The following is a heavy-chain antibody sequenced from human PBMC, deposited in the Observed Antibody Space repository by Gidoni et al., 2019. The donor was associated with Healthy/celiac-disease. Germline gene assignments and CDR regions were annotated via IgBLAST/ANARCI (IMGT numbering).Heavy chain of an antibody. D-gene: IGHD1-26*01. J-gene: IGHJ2*01. V-gene: IGHV3-23*01. CDR3: AKDKIVGATLVWYFDL. Sequence: GSGGSTYYADSVQGRFTISRDNSKNTLYLQMNSLRAEDTAVYYCAKDKIVGATLVWYFDLWGRGTLVTVSS. CDR2: GSGGST.